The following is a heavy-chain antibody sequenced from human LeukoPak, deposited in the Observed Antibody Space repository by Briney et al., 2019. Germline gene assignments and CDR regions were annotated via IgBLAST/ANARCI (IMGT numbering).Heavy chain of an antibody. CDR1: GFTFSSYA. V-gene: IGHV3-23*01. J-gene: IGHJ4*02. CDR3: AKGDAYSSAVFLDY. CDR2: ISGSGGST. Sequence: QPGGSLRLSCAASGFTFSSYAMSWVRQAPGKGLEWVSAISGSGGSTYYADSVKGRFTISRDNSKQTLYLQMNTLGAEDTAVYYCAKGDAYSSAVFLDYWGQGTLVTVSS. D-gene: IGHD5-24*01.